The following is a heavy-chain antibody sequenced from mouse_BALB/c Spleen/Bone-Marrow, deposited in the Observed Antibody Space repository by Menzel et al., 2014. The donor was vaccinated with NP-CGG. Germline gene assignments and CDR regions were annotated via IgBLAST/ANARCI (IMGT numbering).Heavy chain of an antibody. CDR3: VREMTRYAMDY. CDR1: GYAFTNYW. CDR2: VNPGSGGS. V-gene: IGHV1-54*01. J-gene: IGHJ4*01. Sequence: VQLQQSGAELVRPGTSVKVSCKASGYAFTNYWIEWVKQRPGQGLEWIGVVNPGSGGSNYNEKFKGKATLTADKSSSTAYMQLGSLTSDDSAVYFCVREMTRYAMDYWGQGTSVTVSS.